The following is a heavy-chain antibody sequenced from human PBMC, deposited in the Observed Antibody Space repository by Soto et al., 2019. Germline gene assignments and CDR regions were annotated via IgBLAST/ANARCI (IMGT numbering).Heavy chain of an antibody. V-gene: IGHV3-30-3*01. Sequence: GSLRLSCAASGFTFSSYAMHWVRQAPGKGLEWVAVISYDGSNKYYADSVKGRFTISRDNSKNTLYLQMNSLRAEDTAVYYCARDHRVVVAATRDYYYGMDVWGQGTTVTVSS. D-gene: IGHD2-15*01. CDR3: ARDHRVVVAATRDYYYGMDV. CDR1: GFTFSSYA. J-gene: IGHJ6*02. CDR2: ISYDGSNK.